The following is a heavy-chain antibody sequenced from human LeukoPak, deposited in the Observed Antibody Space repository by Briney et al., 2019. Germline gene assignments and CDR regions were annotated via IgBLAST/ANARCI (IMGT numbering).Heavy chain of an antibody. CDR2: INPNSGGT. J-gene: IGHJ5*02. D-gene: IGHD6-6*01. CDR1: GYTFTGYY. V-gene: IGHV1-2*02. CDR3: ARARSSSYGKNWFDP. Sequence: GASVKVSCKASGYTFTGYYIHWVRQAPGQGLEWMGWINPNSGGTNYAQKFQGRVTMTRDTPISTAYMELSRLRSDDTAVYYCARARSSSYGKNWFDPWGQGTLVTVSS.